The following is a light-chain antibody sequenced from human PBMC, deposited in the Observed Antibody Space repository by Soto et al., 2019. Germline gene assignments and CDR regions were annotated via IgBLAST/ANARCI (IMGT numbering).Light chain of an antibody. CDR1: SSNIGAGYD. Sequence: QSVLTQPPSLSVAPGQRVTISFTGSSSNIGAGYDVHWYQQLPGTAPKLLIYGNSNRPSGVPDRFSGSKSGTSASLAITGLQAEDEADYYCQSYDSSLSGYVFGTGTKVNVL. CDR2: GNS. V-gene: IGLV1-40*01. J-gene: IGLJ1*01. CDR3: QSYDSSLSGYV.